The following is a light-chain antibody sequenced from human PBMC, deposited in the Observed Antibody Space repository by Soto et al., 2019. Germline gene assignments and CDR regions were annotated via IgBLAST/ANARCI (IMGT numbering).Light chain of an antibody. Sequence: DVVMTQSPLSLPVTLGQPASISCRSSQSLVSSDGNTHLIWFQQKPGQSPRRLIYEVSNRDSEVPYRFSGSGSGTDFTLEISRLEAEDVGAYYCMQATHWPWTFGQGTKVEIK. V-gene: IGKV2-30*01. CDR1: QSLVSSDGNTH. J-gene: IGKJ1*01. CDR2: EVS. CDR3: MQATHWPWT.